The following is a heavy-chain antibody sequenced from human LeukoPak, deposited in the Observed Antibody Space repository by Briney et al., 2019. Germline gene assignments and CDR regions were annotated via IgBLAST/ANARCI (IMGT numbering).Heavy chain of an antibody. CDR3: ARDSTTVTKLYYYYMDV. CDR2: INPNSGGT. CDR1: GYTFTGYY. J-gene: IGHJ6*03. V-gene: IGHV1-2*06. Sequence: ASVKVSCKASGYTFTGYYMHWVRQAPGQGLEWMGRINPNSGGTNYAQKFQGRVTMTRDTSISTAYMELSRLRSDDTAVYYCARDSTTVTKLYYYYMDVWGKGTTVTVSS. D-gene: IGHD4-17*01.